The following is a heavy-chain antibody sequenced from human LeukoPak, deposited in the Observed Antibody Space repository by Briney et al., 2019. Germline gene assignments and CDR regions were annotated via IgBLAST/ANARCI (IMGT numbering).Heavy chain of an antibody. CDR2: ISAYNGNT. CDR1: GYTFTSYG. J-gene: IGHJ5*02. Sequence: ASVKVSCKASGYTFTSYGISWVRQAPGQGLEWMGWISAYNGNTNYAQKLQGRVTMTTDTSTSTAYMELRSLRSDDTAVYYCARDKMYQLPPGWFDPWGQGTLVTVSS. V-gene: IGHV1-18*04. D-gene: IGHD2-2*01. CDR3: ARDKMYQLPPGWFDP.